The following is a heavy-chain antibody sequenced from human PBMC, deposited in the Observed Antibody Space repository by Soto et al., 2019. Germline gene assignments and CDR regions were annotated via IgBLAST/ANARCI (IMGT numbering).Heavy chain of an antibody. CDR3: ARNNPARPSAFAI. Sequence: ASVKVSCKASGYTFTGYYMHWVRQAPGQGLEWMGWINPNSGGTNYAQKFQGRVTMTRDTSISTAYMELSRLRSDDTAVYYCARNNPARPSAFAIWGQGTMVTVSS. D-gene: IGHD6-6*01. CDR2: INPNSGGT. CDR1: GYTFTGYY. J-gene: IGHJ3*02. V-gene: IGHV1-2*02.